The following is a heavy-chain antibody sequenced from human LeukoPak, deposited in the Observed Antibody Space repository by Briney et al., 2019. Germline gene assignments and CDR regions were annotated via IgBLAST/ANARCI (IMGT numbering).Heavy chain of an antibody. CDR2: INTNTGNP. CDR3: ARDPRAAAGGKADY. CDR1: GYTLTSYA. J-gene: IGHJ4*02. D-gene: IGHD6-13*01. Sequence: ASVKVSCKASGYTLTSYAINWVRQAPGQGLEWIGWINTNTGNPTYAQGFTGRFVFSLDTSVSTTYLQISSLKAEDTAVYYCARDPRAAAGGKADYWGQGTLVTVSS. V-gene: IGHV7-4-1*02.